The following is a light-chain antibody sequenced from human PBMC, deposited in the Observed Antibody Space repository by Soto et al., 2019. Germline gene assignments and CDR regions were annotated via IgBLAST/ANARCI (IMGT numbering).Light chain of an antibody. CDR2: GAS. Sequence: EIVMTQSPATLSVSPGERATLSCRASQSVSSTLAWYQQKPGQAPRLLIYGASTRATGVPVRLSGSGSGTEFNLTISSLQSEDFAVYYCQQYYKWPLTFGQGTRLEIK. CDR3: QQYYKWPLT. J-gene: IGKJ5*01. CDR1: QSVSST. V-gene: IGKV3-15*01.